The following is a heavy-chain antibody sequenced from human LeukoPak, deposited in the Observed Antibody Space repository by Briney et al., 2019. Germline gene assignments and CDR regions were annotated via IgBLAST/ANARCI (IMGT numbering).Heavy chain of an antibody. CDR3: ARDRPPTAIVVVPAATFDY. CDR2: ISAYNGNT. J-gene: IGHJ4*02. V-gene: IGHV1-18*01. D-gene: IGHD2-2*01. CDR1: GYTFTSYG. Sequence: ASVKVSCKASGYTFTSYGISWVRQAPGQGLEWMGWISAYNGNTNYAQKLQGRVTMTTDTSTSTAYMELRSLRSDDTAVYYCARDRPPTAIVVVPAATFDYWGQGTLVTVSS.